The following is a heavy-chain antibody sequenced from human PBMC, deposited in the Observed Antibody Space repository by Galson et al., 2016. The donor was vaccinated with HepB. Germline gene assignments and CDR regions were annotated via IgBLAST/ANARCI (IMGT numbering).Heavy chain of an antibody. Sequence: SVKVSCKGSGYSFIRHNMHWVRQAPGQRLEWMGWINVGSGNTKYSQKFNGRVTITRDTSASTAYMELSSLKSEDTAVYYCARDYSGYAGSRNYYGLDVWGQGTTVTVSS. CDR3: ARDYSGYAGSRNYYGLDV. V-gene: IGHV1-3*01. CDR1: GYSFIRHN. J-gene: IGHJ6*02. CDR2: INVGSGNT. D-gene: IGHD5-12*01.